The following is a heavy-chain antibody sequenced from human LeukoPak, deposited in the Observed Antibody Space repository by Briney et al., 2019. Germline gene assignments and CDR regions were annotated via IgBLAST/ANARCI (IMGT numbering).Heavy chain of an antibody. CDR2: INHSGST. Sequence: SETLSLTCAVYGGSFSGYYWGWIRQPPGKGLEWIGEINHSGSTNYNPSLKSRVTISVDTSKNQFSLKLSSVTAADTAVYYCARLGWGCSSTSCSNYWGQGTLVTVSS. J-gene: IGHJ4*02. D-gene: IGHD2-2*01. CDR3: ARLGWGCSSTSCSNY. CDR1: GGSFSGYY. V-gene: IGHV4-34*01.